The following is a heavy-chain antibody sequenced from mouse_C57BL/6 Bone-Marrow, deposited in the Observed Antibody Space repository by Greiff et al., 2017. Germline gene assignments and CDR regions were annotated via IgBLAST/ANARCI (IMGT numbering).Heavy chain of an antibody. J-gene: IGHJ1*03. D-gene: IGHD2-2*01. V-gene: IGHV1-15*01. CDR2: IDPETGGT. CDR3: TRGYYWYFDV. Sequence: VKQSPVHGLEWIGAIDPETGGTAYNQKFKGKAILTADKSSSTAYMELRSLTSEDSAVYYCTRGYYWYFDVWGTGTTVTVSS.